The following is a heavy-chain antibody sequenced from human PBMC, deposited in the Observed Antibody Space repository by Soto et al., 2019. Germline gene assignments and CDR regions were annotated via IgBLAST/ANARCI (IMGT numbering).Heavy chain of an antibody. Sequence: QLQLQESGPGLVKPSETLSLTCTVSGGSISSSSYYWGWIRQPPGKGLEWIGSIYYSGSTYYNPSLKSRVIRSVDTSKNQFSLKLSSVTAADTAVYYCARQVIVGATEFDYWGQGTLVTVSS. V-gene: IGHV4-39*01. CDR1: GGSISSSSYY. CDR3: ARQVIVGATEFDY. J-gene: IGHJ4*02. D-gene: IGHD1-26*01. CDR2: IYYSGST.